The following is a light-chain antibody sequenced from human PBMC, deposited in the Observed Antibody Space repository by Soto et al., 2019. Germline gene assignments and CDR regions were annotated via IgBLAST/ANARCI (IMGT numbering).Light chain of an antibody. V-gene: IGLV2-8*01. J-gene: IGLJ1*01. CDR1: SSDVGAYNY. CDR3: NSYAGSDNKV. Sequence: QSVLTQPPSASGSPGQSVTISCTGTSSDVGAYNYVSWYQQHPGKAPKLIIYEVTKRPSGVPDRFSGSKSGNTASLTVSGLQAEDEADYYRNSYAGSDNKVFGTGTKVTVL. CDR2: EVT.